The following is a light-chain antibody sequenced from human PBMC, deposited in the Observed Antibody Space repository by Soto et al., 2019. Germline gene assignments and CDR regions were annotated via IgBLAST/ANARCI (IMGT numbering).Light chain of an antibody. Sequence: QSVLTQPASVSGSPGQSITISCTGPSSDVGTYNYVSWYQQHPGKAPKLIIYEVSNRPSGVSNRFSGSKSGNTASLTISGLQAEDEADYYCSSYTSRSVVFGGGTQLTVL. V-gene: IGLV2-14*01. J-gene: IGLJ2*01. CDR1: SSDVGTYNY. CDR3: SSYTSRSVV. CDR2: EVS.